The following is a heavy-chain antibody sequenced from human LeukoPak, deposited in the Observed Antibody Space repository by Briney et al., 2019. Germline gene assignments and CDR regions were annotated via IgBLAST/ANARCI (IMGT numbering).Heavy chain of an antibody. CDR1: GGSISSYY. J-gene: IGHJ4*02. D-gene: IGHD3-22*01. CDR3: ARGRGEYYYDSSGYYVYYFDY. CDR2: IYTSGST. Sequence: SETLSLXCTVSGGSISSYYWSWIRQPAGKGLEWIGRIYTSGSTNYNPSLKSRVTMSVDTSKNQFSLKLSSVTAADTAVYYCARGRGEYYYDSSGYYVYYFDYWGQGTLVTVSS. V-gene: IGHV4-4*07.